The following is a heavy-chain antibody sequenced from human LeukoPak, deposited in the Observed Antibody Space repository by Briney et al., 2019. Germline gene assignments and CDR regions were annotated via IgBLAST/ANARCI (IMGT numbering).Heavy chain of an antibody. CDR2: IHPLDSRT. CDR1: GYSFTTFW. Sequence: GESLKISCKVSGYSFTTFWIGWVRQMPGKGLEWMAIIHPLDSRTLYNPSFQGQVTISAEESISTAYLQWSSLKASDTAMYYCARRDEGGAAAEFDPWGQGTLVTVSS. CDR3: ARRDEGGAAAEFDP. V-gene: IGHV5-51*01. J-gene: IGHJ5*02. D-gene: IGHD6-13*01.